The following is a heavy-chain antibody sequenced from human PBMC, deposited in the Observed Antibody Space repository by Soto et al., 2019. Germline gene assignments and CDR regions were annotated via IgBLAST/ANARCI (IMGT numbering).Heavy chain of an antibody. CDR1: GFTFSSYA. D-gene: IGHD3-10*01. CDR2: ISSNGGST. J-gene: IGHJ4*02. Sequence: EVQLVESGGGLVQPGGSLRLSCAASGFTFSSYAMHWVRQAPGKGLEYVSAISSNGGSTYYANSVKGRFTISRDNSKNTLYLQMGSLRAEDMALYYCEREGSAVSTYHVDYWGQGTLVTVSS. V-gene: IGHV3-64*01. CDR3: EREGSAVSTYHVDY.